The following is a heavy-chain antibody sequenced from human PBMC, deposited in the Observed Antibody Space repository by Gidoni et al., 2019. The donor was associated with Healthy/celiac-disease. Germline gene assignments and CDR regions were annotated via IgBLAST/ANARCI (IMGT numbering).Heavy chain of an antibody. CDR2: IYYSGST. V-gene: IGHV4-59*01. Sequence: QVQLQESGPGLVKPSETLSLTCTVSGGSISSYYWSWIRQPPGKGLEWIGYIYYSGSTNYNPSLKSRVTISVDASKNQFSLKLSSVTAADTAVYYCLRESGASSGSYYGAFDIWGQGTMVTVSS. J-gene: IGHJ3*02. CDR1: GGSISSYY. D-gene: IGHD1-26*01. CDR3: LRESGASSGSYYGAFDI.